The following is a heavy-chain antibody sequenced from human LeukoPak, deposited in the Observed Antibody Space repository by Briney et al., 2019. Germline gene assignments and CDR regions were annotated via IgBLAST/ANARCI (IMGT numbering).Heavy chain of an antibody. CDR3: ATHTPTEEWELPGQAFDI. CDR2: INSDGSST. D-gene: IGHD1-26*01. J-gene: IGHJ3*02. V-gene: IGHV3-74*01. CDR1: GFTFSSYW. Sequence: PGGSLRLSCAASGFTFSSYWMHWVRQAPGKGLVWVSRINSDGSSTSYADSVKGRFTISRDNAKNTLYLQMNSLRAEDTAVYYCATHTPTEEWELPGQAFDIWGQGTMVTVSS.